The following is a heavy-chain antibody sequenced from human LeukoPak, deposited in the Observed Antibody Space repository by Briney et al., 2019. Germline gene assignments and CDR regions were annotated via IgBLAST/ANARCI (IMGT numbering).Heavy chain of an antibody. CDR3: ARGREGGRPYYGMDV. V-gene: IGHV3-30*04. CDR2: ISYDGSNK. Sequence: GGSLRLSCAASGFTFSSYAMSWVRQAPGKGLEWVAVISYDGSNKYYADSVKGRFTISRDNSKNTLYLQMNSPRAEDTAVYYCARGREGGRPYYGMDVWGQGTTVTVSS. CDR1: GFTFSSYA. J-gene: IGHJ6*02. D-gene: IGHD2-15*01.